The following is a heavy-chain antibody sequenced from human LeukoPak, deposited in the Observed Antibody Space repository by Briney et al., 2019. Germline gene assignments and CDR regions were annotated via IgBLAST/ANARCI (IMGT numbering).Heavy chain of an antibody. D-gene: IGHD1-14*01. V-gene: IGHV3-15*01. CDR2: IKSKTDGGTT. CDR3: TTDLSPEGYYYYYYMDV. CDR1: GFTFSNAW. Sequence: PGGSLRLSCAASGFTFSNAWMSWVRQAPGKGLEWVGRIKSKTDGGTTDYAAPVKGRFTISRDDSKNTLYLQMNSLKTEDTAVYYCTTDLSPEGYYYYYYMDVWGKGTTVTISS. J-gene: IGHJ6*03.